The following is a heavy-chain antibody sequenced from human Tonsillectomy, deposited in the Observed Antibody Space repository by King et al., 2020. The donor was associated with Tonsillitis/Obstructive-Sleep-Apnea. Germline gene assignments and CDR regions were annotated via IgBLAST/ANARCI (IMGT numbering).Heavy chain of an antibody. D-gene: IGHD2-2*01. Sequence: VQLQQWGAGLLKPSETLSLTCAVYGGSFSGYYWSWIRQPPGKGLEWIGEINHSGSTNYNPSLKSRVTISVDTSKNQFSLKLTSVTAADTAVYYCARGSVVVVPAAIFWWFDPWGQGTLVTVSS. V-gene: IGHV4-34*01. CDR2: INHSGST. CDR1: GGSFSGYY. CDR3: ARGSVVVVPAAIFWWFDP. J-gene: IGHJ5*02.